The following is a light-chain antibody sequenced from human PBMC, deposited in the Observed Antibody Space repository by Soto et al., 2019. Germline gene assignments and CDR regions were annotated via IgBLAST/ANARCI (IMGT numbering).Light chain of an antibody. Sequence: IQMTQSPSSLSASVGDRVTITCRASQRIGTYLNWYQQRPGKAPKLLISAISTVQRGVPSRFRGSESGTDFTLTITGLQPEDFATYIFQQSYRTPYSFGQGTKLEIK. V-gene: IGKV1-39*01. CDR1: QRIGTY. CDR2: AIS. J-gene: IGKJ2*01. CDR3: QQSYRTPYS.